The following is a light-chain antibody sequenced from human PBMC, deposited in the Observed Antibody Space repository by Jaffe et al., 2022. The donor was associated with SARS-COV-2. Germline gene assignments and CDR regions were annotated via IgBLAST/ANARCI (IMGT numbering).Light chain of an antibody. J-gene: IGKJ2*01. Sequence: EVVMMQSPATLSVSPGERATLSCRASQSVSNNVAWLQQKPGQAPKVLIHGASTRATGIPARFSGSGSGTEFTLTISSPQSEDSAVYFCQQYNNWRTFGQGTKLEIK. CDR1: QSVSNN. CDR2: GAS. V-gene: IGKV3-15*01. CDR3: QQYNNWRT.